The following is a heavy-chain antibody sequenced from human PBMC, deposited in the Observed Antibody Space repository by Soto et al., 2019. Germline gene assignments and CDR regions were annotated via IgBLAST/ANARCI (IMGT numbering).Heavy chain of an antibody. V-gene: IGHV1-69*01. CDR1: GGTFSSYA. CDR2: IIPIFGTA. D-gene: IGHD2-15*01. Sequence: QVQLVQAGAEVKKPGSSVKVSCKASGGTFSSYAISWVRQAPGQGLEWMGGIIPIFGTANYAQKFQGRVTITADESTSTAYMELSSLRSEDTAVYYCAAIGYCSGGSCYAFYYWGQGTLVTVSS. CDR3: AAIGYCSGGSCYAFYY. J-gene: IGHJ4*02.